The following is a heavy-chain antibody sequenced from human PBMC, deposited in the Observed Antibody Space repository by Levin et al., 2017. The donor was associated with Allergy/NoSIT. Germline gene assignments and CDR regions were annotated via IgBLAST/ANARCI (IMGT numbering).Heavy chain of an antibody. CDR2: IYPGDSDT. CDR3: ARRRYYYDSSGYYYKYYFDY. Sequence: PGESLKISCKGSGYSFTSYWIGWVRQMPGKGLEWMGIIYPGDSDTRYSPSFQGQVTISADKSISTAYLQWSSLKASDTAMYYCARRRYYYDSSGYYYKYYFDYWGQGTLVTVSS. CDR1: GYSFTSYW. D-gene: IGHD3-22*01. J-gene: IGHJ4*02. V-gene: IGHV5-51*01.